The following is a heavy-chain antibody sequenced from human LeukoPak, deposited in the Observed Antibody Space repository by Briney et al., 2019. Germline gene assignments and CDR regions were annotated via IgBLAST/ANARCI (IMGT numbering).Heavy chain of an antibody. CDR2: IKEDSRAT. Sequence: GGSLRLSCAASGFTFTDFWMTWVRQAPGKGLEWVANIKEDSRATFYGASVKGRFTISRDNSKSSLYLQMNSLRVEDTAVYYCAITAATAGGPYRGQGALVTVSS. CDR3: AITAATAGGPY. J-gene: IGHJ4*02. D-gene: IGHD6-13*01. V-gene: IGHV3-7*01. CDR1: GFTFTDFW.